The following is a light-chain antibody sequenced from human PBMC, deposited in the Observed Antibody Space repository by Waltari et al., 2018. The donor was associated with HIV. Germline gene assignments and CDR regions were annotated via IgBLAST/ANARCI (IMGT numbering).Light chain of an antibody. CDR2: GAS. J-gene: IGKJ4*02. CDR3: QEYNKQPPVLT. Sequence: IVMTQSPATLSVSPGERATLSCRASQSVSSNFAWYQQKLGQAPRLLIYGASTRATGIPVRLSGSGSGTEFTLSISSRQSEDVAVDDCQEYNKQPPVLTFGGGTKVDIK. CDR1: QSVSSN. V-gene: IGKV3-15*01.